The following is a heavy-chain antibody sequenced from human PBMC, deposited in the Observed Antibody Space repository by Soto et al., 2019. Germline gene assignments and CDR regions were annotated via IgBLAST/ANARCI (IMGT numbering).Heavy chain of an antibody. Sequence: QVQLQESGPGLVKPSQTLSLTCTVSGGSISSDGYYWSWARQHPGKGLEWIGYIYYSGSTYYYPYLKSRVTISGDTSKNQFSLKLSSVTAADTAVYYCARDVRSWPGGMDVWGQGTTVTVSS. CDR1: GGSISSDGYY. V-gene: IGHV4-31*03. D-gene: IGHD3-10*01. CDR2: IYYSGST. CDR3: ARDVRSWPGGMDV. J-gene: IGHJ6*02.